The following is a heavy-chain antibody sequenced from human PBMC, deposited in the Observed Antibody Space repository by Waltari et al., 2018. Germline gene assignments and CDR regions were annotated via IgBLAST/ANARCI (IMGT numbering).Heavy chain of an antibody. CDR2: IYTSGST. J-gene: IGHJ2*01. CDR3: ASSVVSPLRYFDL. Sequence: QVQLQESGPGLVKPSQTLSLTCTVSGGSISSGSYYWSWIRQPAGKGLEWIGYIYTSGSTNYNPSLKSRVTISVDTSKNQFSLKLSSVTAADTAVYYCASSVVSPLRYFDLWGRGTLVTVSS. CDR1: GGSISSGSYY. D-gene: IGHD2-21*01. V-gene: IGHV4-61*09.